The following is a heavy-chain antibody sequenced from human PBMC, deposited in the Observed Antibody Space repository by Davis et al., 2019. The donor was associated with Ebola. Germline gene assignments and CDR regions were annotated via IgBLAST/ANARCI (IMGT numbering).Heavy chain of an antibody. J-gene: IGHJ5*02. V-gene: IGHV4-39*01. CDR1: GGSIRSSSYY. Sequence: MPSETLSLTCTVSGGSIRSSSYYWGRIRQPPGKGLDWIGSLYYSGITYYNPSLKSRVTISVDTSKNQFSLKLRSVTAADTAVYYCARQGWSGYSLRHWLDPWGRGTLVTVSS. D-gene: IGHD3-3*01. CDR3: ARQGWSGYSLRHWLDP. CDR2: LYYSGIT.